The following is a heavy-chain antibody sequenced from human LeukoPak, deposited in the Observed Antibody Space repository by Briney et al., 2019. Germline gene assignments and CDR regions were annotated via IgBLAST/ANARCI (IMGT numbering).Heavy chain of an antibody. CDR3: ATQPAAADVDY. J-gene: IGHJ4*02. D-gene: IGHD2-2*01. CDR2: IRQDGNEK. Sequence: QPGGSMRLSCAGSGFTFSSYWMSWVRQAPGKGLEWEANIRQDGNEKYYVDSVKGRFTISRDNAKKSLYLQMNSLRAEDTAVYYCATQPAAADVDYWGQGTLVTVSS. CDR1: GFTFSSYW. V-gene: IGHV3-7*03.